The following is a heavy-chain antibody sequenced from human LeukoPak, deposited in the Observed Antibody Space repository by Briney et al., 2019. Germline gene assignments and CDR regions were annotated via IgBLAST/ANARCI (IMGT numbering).Heavy chain of an antibody. CDR3: ARLGQPNAFDI. Sequence: SETLSLTCTLSGLSVSTYYWSWIRHPPAKGLECIGYFHQSERTNYNTSLKRRVTISADTSKNQFSLRLSSVTAADTAVYYCARLGQPNAFDIWGQGTMVTVSP. D-gene: IGHD3-16*01. CDR2: FHQSERT. J-gene: IGHJ3*02. CDR1: GLSVSTYY. V-gene: IGHV4-59*08.